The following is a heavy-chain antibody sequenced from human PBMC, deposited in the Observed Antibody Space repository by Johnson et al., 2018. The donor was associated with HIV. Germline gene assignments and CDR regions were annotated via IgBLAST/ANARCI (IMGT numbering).Heavy chain of an antibody. CDR1: GFTFSSYG. CDR3: GRAIAAAGSSLEDDA. J-gene: IGHJ3*01. CDR2: ISYDGSNE. D-gene: IGHD6-13*01. Sequence: HVQLVESGGGVVQPGGSLRLSCAASGFTFSSYGMHWVRQAPGKGLEWVAVISYDGSNEYYVDSVKGRFTISRDDAKNLLFLQMNSLTADDTAVYYCGRAIAAAGSSLEDDAWGQGTMVTVS. V-gene: IGHV3-33*05.